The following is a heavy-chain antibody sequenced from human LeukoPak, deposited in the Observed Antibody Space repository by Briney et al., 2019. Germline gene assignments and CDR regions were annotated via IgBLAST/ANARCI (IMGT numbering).Heavy chain of an antibody. CDR1: GYTFTSYY. CDR3: ARSRLRQYLDY. D-gene: IGHD4-17*01. V-gene: IGHV1-46*01. Sequence: GASVKVSCKASGYTFTSYYMHWVRQAPGQGLEWMGVINPTSGSTTYAQKFQGRATMTTDTSTSTVYMELSSLRSEDTAVYYCARSRLRQYLDYWGQGTLVTVSS. CDR2: INPTSGST. J-gene: IGHJ4*02.